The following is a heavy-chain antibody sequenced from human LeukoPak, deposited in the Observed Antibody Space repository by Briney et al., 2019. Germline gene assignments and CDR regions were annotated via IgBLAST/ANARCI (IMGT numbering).Heavy chain of an antibody. Sequence: GSLKLSCAASGFILSSYSMSRVRQAPGKGLELVSVITGSGGNTYYADSVKGRFTISKDNSRSTLYLQMNSLRPEDTAIYYCAREGYYGSGSPPSLYFDYWGQGTLVTVSS. J-gene: IGHJ4*02. CDR2: ITGSGGNT. D-gene: IGHD3-10*01. CDR3: AREGYYGSGSPPSLYFDY. CDR1: GFILSSYS. V-gene: IGHV3-23*01.